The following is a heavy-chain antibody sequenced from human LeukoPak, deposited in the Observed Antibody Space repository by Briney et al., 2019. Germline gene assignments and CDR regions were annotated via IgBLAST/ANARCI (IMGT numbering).Heavy chain of an antibody. CDR3: ARGSRYFDWSPPDY. Sequence: PGGSLRLSCAASGFTFSDYYMSWIRQAPGKGLEWVSYLSSSGSTIYYADSVKGRFTISRDNAKNSLYLQMNSLRAEDTAVYYCARGSRYFDWSPPDYWGQGTLVTVSS. D-gene: IGHD3-9*01. CDR2: LSSSGSTI. V-gene: IGHV3-11*01. J-gene: IGHJ4*02. CDR1: GFTFSDYY.